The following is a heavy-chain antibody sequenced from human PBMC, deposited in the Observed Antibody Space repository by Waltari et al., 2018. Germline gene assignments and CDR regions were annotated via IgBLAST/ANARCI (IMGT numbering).Heavy chain of an antibody. Sequence: QVQLVQSGAEVKKPGSSVKVSCKASGGTFSSYAISWVRQAPGHGLEWMGGIIPIFGTANYEQKFQGRVTITADDSTSTAYMELSSLRSEDTAVYYCARDRYCSGGSCYSREPFDYWGQGTLVTVAS. CDR2: IIPIFGTA. V-gene: IGHV1-69*13. CDR3: ARDRYCSGGSCYSREPFDY. J-gene: IGHJ4*02. D-gene: IGHD2-15*01. CDR1: GGTFSSYA.